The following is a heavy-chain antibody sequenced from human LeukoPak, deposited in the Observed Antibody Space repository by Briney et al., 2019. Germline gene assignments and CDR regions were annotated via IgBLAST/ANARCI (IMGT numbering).Heavy chain of an antibody. Sequence: ASVKVSCKASGYTFTSYYMHWVRQAPGQGLEWMGIINPSGGSTSYAQKFQGRVTMTRDTSTSTVHMELNSLRSEDTAVYYCARDQIASSGWYAEYFQHWGQGTLVTVSS. D-gene: IGHD6-19*01. CDR2: INPSGGST. V-gene: IGHV1-46*01. CDR3: ARDQIASSGWYAEYFQH. CDR1: GYTFTSYY. J-gene: IGHJ1*01.